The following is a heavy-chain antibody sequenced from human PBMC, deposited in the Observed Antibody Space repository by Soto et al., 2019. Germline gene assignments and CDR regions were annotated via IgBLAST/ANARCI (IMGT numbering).Heavy chain of an antibody. V-gene: IGHV4-4*07. D-gene: IGHD3-3*01. J-gene: IGHJ6*02. CDR1: GGSISSYY. Sequence: QVQLQESGPGLVKPSETLSLTCTVSGGSISSYYWSWIRQPAGKGLEWIGRIYTSGSTNYNPSLKSLVTMSVDTSKNQFSLKLSSVTAADTAAYYCARTLYDFWSGYPRDGMDVWGQGTTVTVSS. CDR2: IYTSGST. CDR3: ARTLYDFWSGYPRDGMDV.